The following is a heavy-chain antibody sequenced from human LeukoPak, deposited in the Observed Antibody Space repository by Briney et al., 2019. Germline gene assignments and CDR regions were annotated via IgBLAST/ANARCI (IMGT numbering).Heavy chain of an antibody. D-gene: IGHD3-22*01. CDR3: ARDEHYYDSSGYFKD. Sequence: ASVKVSCKASGGTFSSYAISWVRQAPGQGLEWMGGIIPIFGTANYAQKFQGRVTITADKSTSTAYMELSSLRSDDTAVYYCARDEHYYDSSGYFKDWGQGTLVTVSS. CDR2: IIPIFGTA. J-gene: IGHJ4*02. CDR1: GGTFSSYA. V-gene: IGHV1-69*06.